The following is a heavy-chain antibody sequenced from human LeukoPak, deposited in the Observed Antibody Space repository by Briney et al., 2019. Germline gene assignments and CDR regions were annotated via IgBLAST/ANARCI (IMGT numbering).Heavy chain of an antibody. D-gene: IGHD5-18*01. Sequence: PGGSLRLSCAASGFTFSSYAMSWVRQAPGKGLEWVGLTRKKANGYTTEYAPSVKDRFTISRDDSKNSMYLQMNSLKTEDTAVYYCARTVGYSFKDWGQGTLVTVSS. CDR1: GFTFSSYA. V-gene: IGHV3-72*01. J-gene: IGHJ4*02. CDR2: TRKKANGYTT. CDR3: ARTVGYSFKD.